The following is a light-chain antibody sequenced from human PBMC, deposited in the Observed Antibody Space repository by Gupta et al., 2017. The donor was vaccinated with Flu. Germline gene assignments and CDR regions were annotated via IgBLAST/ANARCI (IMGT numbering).Light chain of an antibody. J-gene: IGKJ2*01. V-gene: IGKV1-33*01. CDR3: QQDDDLPYT. CDR2: EAS. CDR1: QDISNH. Sequence: DIQMTQSPSSLSASLGDRVTITCQANQDISNHLNWYQQKPGKAPKFLIYEASNLETGVPSRFSGSGSGTDFTFTISSLQPEDIATYYCQQDDDLPYTLGQGSKLEIK.